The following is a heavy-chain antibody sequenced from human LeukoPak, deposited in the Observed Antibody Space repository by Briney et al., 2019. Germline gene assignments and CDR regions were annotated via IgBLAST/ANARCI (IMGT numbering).Heavy chain of an antibody. V-gene: IGHV4-34*01. CDR3: ASLDFTVTDLDDAFDI. J-gene: IGHJ3*02. Sequence: SETLSLTCAVYGGSFSGYYWSWIRQPPGKGLEWIGEINHSGSTNYNPSLKSRVTISVDTSKNQFSLKLSSVTAADTAVYYCASLDFTVTDLDDAFDIWGQGTMVTVSS. D-gene: IGHD4-17*01. CDR2: INHSGST. CDR1: GGSFSGYY.